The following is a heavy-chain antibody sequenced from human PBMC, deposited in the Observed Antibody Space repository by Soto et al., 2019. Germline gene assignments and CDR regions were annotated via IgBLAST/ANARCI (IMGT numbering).Heavy chain of an antibody. D-gene: IGHD3-3*01. J-gene: IGHJ3*02. CDR1: GFTFSSYG. CDR2: ISYDGSNK. CDR3: AKLEDFWSGYSIDAFDI. V-gene: IGHV3-30*18. Sequence: QVQLVESGGGVVQPGRSLRLSCAASGFTFSSYGMHWVRQAPGKGLEWVAVISYDGSNKYYADSVKGRFTISSDNSKNTLYLQVNSLRAEETAVYYCAKLEDFWSGYSIDAFDIWVQGTMVTVSS.